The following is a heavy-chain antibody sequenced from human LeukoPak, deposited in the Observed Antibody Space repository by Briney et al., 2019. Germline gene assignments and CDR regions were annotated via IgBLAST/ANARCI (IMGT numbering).Heavy chain of an antibody. CDR1: GYTFTSYY. V-gene: IGHV1-24*01. CDR2: FDPEDGET. Sequence: ASVKVSCKASGYTFTSYYMHWVRQAPGKGLEWMGGFDPEDGETIYAQKFQGRVTMTEDTSTDTAYMELSSLRSEDTAVYYCATDLDYGGDAFDIWGQGTMVTVSS. J-gene: IGHJ3*02. CDR3: ATDLDYGGDAFDI. D-gene: IGHD4-23*01.